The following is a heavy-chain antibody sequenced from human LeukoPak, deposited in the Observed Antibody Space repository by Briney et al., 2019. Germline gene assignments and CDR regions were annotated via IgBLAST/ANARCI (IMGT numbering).Heavy chain of an antibody. D-gene: IGHD1-26*01. CDR2: FDPEDGET. J-gene: IGHJ4*02. Sequence: GASVKVSCKVSGYTLTELSIHWVRQGPGEGLEWMGGFDPEDGETIYAQKFQGRVAMTEDTSTDTAYMELSSLRSEDTAAYYCATFSGTYFLYWGQGTQVTVSS. CDR3: ATFSGTYFLY. CDR1: GYTLTELS. V-gene: IGHV1-24*01.